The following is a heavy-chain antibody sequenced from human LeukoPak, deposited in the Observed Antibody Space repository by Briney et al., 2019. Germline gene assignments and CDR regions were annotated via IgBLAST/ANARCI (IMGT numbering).Heavy chain of an antibody. J-gene: IGHJ5*02. CDR1: GYTFTSYG. V-gene: IGHV1-18*01. Sequence: ASVKVSCKASGYTFTSYGISWVRQAPGQGLEWMGWISAYNGNTNYAQKLQGRVTMTTDTSTSTAYMELSSLRSEDTALYYCARDQIVGTILGWFDPWGQGTLVTVSS. CDR3: ARDQIVGTILGWFDP. D-gene: IGHD1-1*01. CDR2: ISAYNGNT.